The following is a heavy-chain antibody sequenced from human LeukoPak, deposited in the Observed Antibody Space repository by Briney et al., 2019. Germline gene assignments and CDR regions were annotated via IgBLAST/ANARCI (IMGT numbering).Heavy chain of an antibody. J-gene: IGHJ4*02. CDR1: GFTFSSYG. Sequence: GGSLRLSCAASGFTFSSYGMHWVRQAPGKGLEWVAFIRYDGSNKYYADSVKGRFTISRDNSRNTVYLQMNSLRAEDTAVYYCARVEASGYDYGAFDYWGQGTLVTVSS. CDR2: IRYDGSNK. CDR3: ARVEASGYDYGAFDY. V-gene: IGHV3-30*02. D-gene: IGHD5-12*01.